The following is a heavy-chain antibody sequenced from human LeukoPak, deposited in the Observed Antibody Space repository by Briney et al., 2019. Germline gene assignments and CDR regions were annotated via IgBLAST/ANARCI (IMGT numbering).Heavy chain of an antibody. Sequence: GASVKVSCKASGDTFSSYAISWVRQAPGLGLEWMGGIIPIFGTANYAQKFQGRVTITADESTSTAYMELSSLRSEDTAVYYCARGRMAGTYVFDYWGQGTLVTVSS. CDR1: GDTFSSYA. V-gene: IGHV1-69*13. CDR3: ARGRMAGTYVFDY. CDR2: IIPIFGTA. J-gene: IGHJ4*02. D-gene: IGHD6-19*01.